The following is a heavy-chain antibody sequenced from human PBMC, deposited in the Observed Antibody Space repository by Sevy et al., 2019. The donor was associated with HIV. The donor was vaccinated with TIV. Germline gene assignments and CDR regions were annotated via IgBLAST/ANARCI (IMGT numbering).Heavy chain of an antibody. CDR3: ARDRDTDYYYYYYMDV. D-gene: IGHD5-18*01. Sequence: GGSLRLSCAASGFTFSSYAMHWVRQAPGKGLEWVAVISYDGSNKYYADSVKGRFTISRDNSKNMLYLQMNSLRAEDTAVYYCARDRDTDYYYYYYMDVWGKGTTVTVSS. CDR2: ISYDGSNK. J-gene: IGHJ6*03. V-gene: IGHV3-30-3*01. CDR1: GFTFSSYA.